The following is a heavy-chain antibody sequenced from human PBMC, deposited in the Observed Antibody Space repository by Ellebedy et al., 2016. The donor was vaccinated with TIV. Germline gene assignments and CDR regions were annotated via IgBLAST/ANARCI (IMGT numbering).Heavy chain of an antibody. Sequence: GEPLKISCAASGFSFRSYWMSWVRQAPGKGLEWVANIYQDGSDQYYADSVKGRLTISRDNANKSLFLQMNSLRVDDTAVYYCARRGSYGDYAVQVNSWFDTWGQGTLVSVSS. CDR3: ARRGSYGDYAVQVNSWFDT. V-gene: IGHV3-7*01. CDR1: GFSFRSYW. D-gene: IGHD4-17*01. J-gene: IGHJ5*02. CDR2: IYQDGSDQ.